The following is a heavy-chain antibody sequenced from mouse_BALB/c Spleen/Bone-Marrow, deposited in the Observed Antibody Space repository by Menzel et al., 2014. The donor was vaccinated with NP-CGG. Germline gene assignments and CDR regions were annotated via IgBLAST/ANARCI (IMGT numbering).Heavy chain of an antibody. CDR1: GYTFTSYW. CDR2: IYPSDSYT. J-gene: IGHJ2*01. Sequence: VKLVDSGAELVRPGASVKLSCKASGYTFTSYWINWVKQRPGQGLEWIGNIYPSDSYTNYNQKFKDRATLTVDKSSSTAYMQLSSPTSEDSAVYYCTRSEYYFDYWGQGTTLTVSS. CDR3: TRSEYYFDY. V-gene: IGHV1-69*02.